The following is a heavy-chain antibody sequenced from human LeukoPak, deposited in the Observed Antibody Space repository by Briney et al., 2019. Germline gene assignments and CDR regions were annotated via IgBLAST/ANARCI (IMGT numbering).Heavy chain of an antibody. J-gene: IGHJ3*02. V-gene: IGHV3-11*04. Sequence: GGSLRLSCAASGFTFSDYYMSWIRQALGKGLEWVSYISSSGSTIYYADSVKGRFTISRDNAKNSLYLQMNSLRAEDTAVYYCARDGYDFWSGSDAFDIWGQGTMVTVSS. CDR1: GFTFSDYY. CDR3: ARDGYDFWSGSDAFDI. CDR2: ISSSGSTI. D-gene: IGHD3-3*01.